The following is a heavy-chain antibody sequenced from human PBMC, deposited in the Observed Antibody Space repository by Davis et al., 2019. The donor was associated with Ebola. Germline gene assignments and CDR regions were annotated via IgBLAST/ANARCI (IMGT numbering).Heavy chain of an antibody. CDR2: INPGNHET. V-gene: IGHV1-3*01. Sequence: ASVKVSCKASGYTFTSDAINWVRQAPGQGLEWMGWINPGNHETMYSERFQGRVTINSDTSATTIDVGLNSLTSEDTAVYFCARLDYSGHYFDYWGQGTLVTVSS. CDR1: GYTFTSDA. CDR3: ARLDYSGHYFDY. D-gene: IGHD4-11*01. J-gene: IGHJ4*02.